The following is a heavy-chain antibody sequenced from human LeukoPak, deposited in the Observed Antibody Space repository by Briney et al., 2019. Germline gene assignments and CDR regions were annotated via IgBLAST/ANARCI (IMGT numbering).Heavy chain of an antibody. Sequence: AGSLRLSCAASGFIFSNAWMSWVRQAPGKGLEWVGRIKSKTEGGTTDYAAPVKGRFTISRDDSQNTVDLQISSLTAEDTAMYFCTTTYIVASTRKFGDYWGQGTLVVVSS. V-gene: IGHV3-15*01. CDR3: TTTYIVASTRKFGDY. CDR1: GFIFSNAW. D-gene: IGHD5-12*01. J-gene: IGHJ4*02. CDR2: IKSKTEGGTT.